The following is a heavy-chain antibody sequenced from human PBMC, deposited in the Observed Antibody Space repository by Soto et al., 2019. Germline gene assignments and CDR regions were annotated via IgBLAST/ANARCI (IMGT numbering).Heavy chain of an antibody. V-gene: IGHV3-30*18. CDR2: ISYDGSNK. Sequence: QVQLVESGGGVDQPGRSLRLSCAASGFTFSSYGMHWVRQAPGKGLEWVAVISYDGSNKYYADSVKGRFTISRDNSKNTLFLQMNSLRAEDTAVYYCANTFRGCRYGVLSYDSSGYYFDYWGQGTLVTVSS. D-gene: IGHD3-22*01. CDR3: ANTFRGCRYGVLSYDSSGYYFDY. J-gene: IGHJ4*02. CDR1: GFTFSSYG.